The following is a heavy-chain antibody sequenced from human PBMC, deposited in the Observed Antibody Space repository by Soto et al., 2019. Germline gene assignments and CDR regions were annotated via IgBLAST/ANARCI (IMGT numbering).Heavy chain of an antibody. CDR2: LSGSG. J-gene: IGHJ4*02. V-gene: IGHV3-23*01. Sequence: GGSLRLSCAASGFTFRSYVMSWVRQAPGKGLEWVSGLSGSGDYVDSVKGRFTISRDNSKNTLYLQINSLRVEDTAVYYCAKEGLGISMAHDGTPFHWGQGTLVTVSS. CDR1: GFTFRSYV. D-gene: IGHD2-15*01. CDR3: AKEGLGISMAHDGTPFH.